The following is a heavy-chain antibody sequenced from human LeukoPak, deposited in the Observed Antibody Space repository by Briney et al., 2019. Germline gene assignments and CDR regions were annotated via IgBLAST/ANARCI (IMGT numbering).Heavy chain of an antibody. D-gene: IGHD5-18*01. CDR3: AKRIQSAMATGY. CDR1: GFSFNSYG. Sequence: GGSLRLSCATSGFSFNSYGMHWVRQTPGKGLQWVAFIRYNGNDQFYADSVKGRFTVSRDNSKNTLYLQMNSLRAEDTAVYYCAKRIQSAMATGYWGQGTLVTVSS. V-gene: IGHV3-30*02. CDR2: IRYNGNDQ. J-gene: IGHJ4*02.